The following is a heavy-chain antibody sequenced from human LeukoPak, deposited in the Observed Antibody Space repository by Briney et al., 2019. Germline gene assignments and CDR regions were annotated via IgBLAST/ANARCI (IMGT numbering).Heavy chain of an antibody. CDR3: ARGIRGFSYGSGSYYIPHY. J-gene: IGHJ4*02. CDR2: ISSSSSYT. V-gene: IGHV3-11*06. CDR1: GFTFSDYY. D-gene: IGHD3-10*01. Sequence: GGSLRLSCAASGFTFSDYYMSWIRQAPGKGLEWVSYISSSSSYTNYADSVKGRFTISRDNAKNSLYLQMNSLRAEDTAVYYCARGIRGFSYGSGSYYIPHYWGQGTLVTVSS.